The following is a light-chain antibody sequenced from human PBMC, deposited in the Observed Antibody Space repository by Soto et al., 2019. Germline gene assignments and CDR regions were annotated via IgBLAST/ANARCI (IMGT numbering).Light chain of an antibody. J-gene: IGKJ4*01. CDR1: QGIGDD. CDR2: AAS. V-gene: IGKV1-17*01. CDR3: QQYGSSPLT. Sequence: IQMTQSPSSLSASVGDRVTIICRASQGIGDDLGWFQQTPGKAPERLIYAASSLRSGVPSRFSGSGSGTQFTLTISRLEPEDFAVYYCQQYGSSPLTFGGGTKVDIK.